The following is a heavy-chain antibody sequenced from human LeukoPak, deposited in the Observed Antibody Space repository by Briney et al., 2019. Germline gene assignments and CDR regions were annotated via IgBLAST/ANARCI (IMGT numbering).Heavy chain of an antibody. V-gene: IGHV3-23*01. J-gene: IGHJ4*02. CDR3: ARGRYCNGGSCYFDS. Sequence: GGSLRLSCAASGFTFSSYAMSWVRQAPGKGLEWVSAISGSGGSTYYAGSVKGRFTISRDNSKNTLYLQMNSLRGEDTAVYYCARGRYCNGGSCYFDSWGQGTLVTVSS. CDR2: ISGSGGST. D-gene: IGHD2-15*01. CDR1: GFTFSSYA.